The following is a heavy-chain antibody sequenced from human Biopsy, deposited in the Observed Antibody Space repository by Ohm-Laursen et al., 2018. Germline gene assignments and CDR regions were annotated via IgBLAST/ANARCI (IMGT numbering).Heavy chain of an antibody. Sequence: ATVKISCKASGYTFTGYYMHWVRQAPGQGLEWMGWINPNSGGTNYAQKFQGRVTMTRDTSISTAYMELSRLRSDDTAVYYCARGGVDTAMVENWGQGTLVTVSS. CDR2: INPNSGGT. CDR1: GYTFTGYY. J-gene: IGHJ4*02. V-gene: IGHV1-2*02. D-gene: IGHD5-18*01. CDR3: ARGGVDTAMVEN.